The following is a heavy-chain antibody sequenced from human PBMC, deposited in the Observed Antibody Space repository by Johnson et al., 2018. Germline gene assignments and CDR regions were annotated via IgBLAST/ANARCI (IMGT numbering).Heavy chain of an antibody. CDR1: GGTFSSYA. J-gene: IGHJ6*02. Sequence: QVQLQESGAEVKKPGSSVKVSCKASGGTFSSYAISWVRQAPGQGLEWMGGIIPIFGTANYAQKFQGRVTITADESPSTAYMGLSSLRSEDTAVDYCASRAYCSSTSCYPNYYYYGMDVWGQGTTVTVSS. V-gene: IGHV1-69*01. D-gene: IGHD2-2*01. CDR3: ASRAYCSSTSCYPNYYYYGMDV. CDR2: IIPIFGTA.